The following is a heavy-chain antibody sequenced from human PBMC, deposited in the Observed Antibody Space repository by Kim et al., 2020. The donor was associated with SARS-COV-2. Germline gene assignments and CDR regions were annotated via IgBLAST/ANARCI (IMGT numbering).Heavy chain of an antibody. CDR1: GFTFSSYA. D-gene: IGHD6-6*01. Sequence: GGSLRLSCAASGFTFSSYAMSWVRQAPGKGLEWVSAISGSGGSTYYADSVKGRFTISRDNSKNTLYLQMNSLRAEDTAVYYCAKDPYYSSSSAGFDPWGQGTLVTVAS. CDR3: AKDPYYSSSSAGFDP. J-gene: IGHJ5*02. V-gene: IGHV3-23*01. CDR2: ISGSGGST.